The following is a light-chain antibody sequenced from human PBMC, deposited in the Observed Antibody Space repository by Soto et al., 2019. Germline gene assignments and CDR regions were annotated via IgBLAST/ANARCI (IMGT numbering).Light chain of an antibody. J-gene: IGLJ3*02. CDR2: EVT. V-gene: IGLV2-14*01. CDR3: ASYTGSTTRWV. CDR1: ASDIGSYDY. Sequence: QSALTQPASVSGSPGQSITVSCTGTASDIGSYDYVSWYQHHPGKAPKLLIYEVTNRPSGVSNRFSGSKSDYTASLTISGLQAEDEGHYYCASYTGSTTRWVCGGGTKLTVL.